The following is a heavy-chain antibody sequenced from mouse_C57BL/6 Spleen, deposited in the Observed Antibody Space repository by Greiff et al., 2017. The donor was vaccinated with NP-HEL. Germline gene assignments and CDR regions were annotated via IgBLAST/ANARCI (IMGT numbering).Heavy chain of an antibody. CDR3: TREDYYEDFDY. Sequence: QVQLQQSGAELVRPGASVTLSCKASGYTFTDYEMHWVKQTPVHGLEWIGAIDPETGGTAYNQKFKGKAILTADKSSSTAYMELRSLTSEDSAVYYCTREDYYEDFDYWGQGTTLTVSS. J-gene: IGHJ2*01. D-gene: IGHD1-1*01. CDR2: IDPETGGT. V-gene: IGHV1-15*01. CDR1: GYTFTDYE.